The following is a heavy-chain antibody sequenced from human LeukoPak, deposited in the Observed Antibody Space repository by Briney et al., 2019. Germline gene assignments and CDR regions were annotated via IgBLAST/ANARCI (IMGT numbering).Heavy chain of an antibody. J-gene: IGHJ4*02. CDR2: IKHDGSEK. Sequence: GGSLRLSCGASGFTFSIYWITWVRQAPGKGLEGVANIKHDGSEKYYVDSVKGRFTISRDNAKNSLYLQMNSLRAEDTAVYYCARVRFAIIDAYYFDYWGQGTLVTVSS. CDR3: ARVRFAIIDAYYFDY. CDR1: GFTFSIYW. V-gene: IGHV3-7*01. D-gene: IGHD3-16*02.